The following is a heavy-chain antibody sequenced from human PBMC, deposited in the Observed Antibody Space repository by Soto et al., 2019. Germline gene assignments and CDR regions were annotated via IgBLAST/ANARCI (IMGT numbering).Heavy chain of an antibody. CDR2: IWYDGSNK. D-gene: IGHD3-22*01. Sequence: RFGVRRIRKDKGKGLEGVAVIWYDGSNKYYADSVKGRFTISRDNSKNTLYLQMNSLRAEDTAVYYCARDGGVYYVISGSRTFYYYYYYMDFLVKGTTVTVS. CDR3: ARDGGVYYVISGSRTFYYYYYYMDF. J-gene: IGHJ6*03. CDR1: RFG. V-gene: IGHV3-33*01.